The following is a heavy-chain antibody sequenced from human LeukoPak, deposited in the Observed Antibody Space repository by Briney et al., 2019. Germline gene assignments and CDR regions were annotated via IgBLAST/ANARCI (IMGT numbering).Heavy chain of an antibody. J-gene: IGHJ4*02. CDR3: VKDAPTHFYGDYVVY. CDR1: GFTFSSYA. D-gene: IGHD4-17*01. CDR2: ISSNGGST. Sequence: PGGSLRLSCSASGFTFSSYAMDWVRQAPGKGLEYVSAISSNGGSTYYADSVKGRFTISRDNSKNTLCLQMSSLRAEDTPVYYCVKDAPTHFYGDYVVYWGQGTLVTVSS. V-gene: IGHV3-64D*06.